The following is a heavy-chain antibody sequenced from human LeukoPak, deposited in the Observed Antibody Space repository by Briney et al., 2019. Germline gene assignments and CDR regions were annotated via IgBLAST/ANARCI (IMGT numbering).Heavy chain of an antibody. D-gene: IGHD4-23*01. CDR2: INHSGST. CDR3: ARDYGGKRYYYYGMDV. J-gene: IGHJ6*02. CDR1: GGSFSGYY. Sequence: PSETLSLTCAVYGGSFSGYYWSWIRQPPGKGLEWIGEINHSGSTNYNPSLKSRVIISVDTSKNQFSLKLSSVTAADTAVYYCARDYGGKRYYYYGMDVWGQGTTVTVSS. V-gene: IGHV4-34*01.